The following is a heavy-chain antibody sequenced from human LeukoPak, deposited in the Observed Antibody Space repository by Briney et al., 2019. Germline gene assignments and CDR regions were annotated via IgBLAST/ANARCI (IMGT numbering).Heavy chain of an antibody. J-gene: IGHJ4*02. Sequence: GASVKVSCKASGGTFSSYAISWVRQAPGQGLEWMGMIIPILGIANYAQKFQGRVTITADKSTSTAYMELSSLRSEDTAVYYCGRDLGQQRVNDYWGQGTLVTVSS. CDR3: GRDLGQQRVNDY. V-gene: IGHV1-69*04. D-gene: IGHD6-13*01. CDR1: GGTFSSYA. CDR2: IIPILGIA.